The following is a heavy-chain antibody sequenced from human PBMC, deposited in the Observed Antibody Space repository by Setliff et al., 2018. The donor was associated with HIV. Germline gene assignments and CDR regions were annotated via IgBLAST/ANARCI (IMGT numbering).Heavy chain of an antibody. D-gene: IGHD6-6*01. Sequence: SETLSLTCTVSGGSISSHYWSWIRQPPGKGLEWIGYMFYNGRSNYNPSLKSRATISVDASKNRFSLKLRSVTAADTAVYYCARGHYSSSSGWGQGALVTVSS. J-gene: IGHJ4*02. CDR2: MFYNGRS. V-gene: IGHV4-59*11. CDR3: ARGHYSSSSG. CDR1: GGSISSHY.